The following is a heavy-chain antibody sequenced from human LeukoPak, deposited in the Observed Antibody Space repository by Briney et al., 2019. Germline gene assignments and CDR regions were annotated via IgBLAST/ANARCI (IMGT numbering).Heavy chain of an antibody. J-gene: IGHJ6*03. V-gene: IGHV5-51*01. CDR1: GYSFTIYW. D-gene: IGHD4-11*01. CDR3: ARHTKTYSNYALLRYYYYYMDV. CDR2: VCPGYSDT. Sequence: GGPLKISGMGSGYSFTIYWIGWVRQMPGKGLEWMGFVCPGYSDTRYSASFQSQVTLSDDKSISTAYLQWSGLKASGSAMFYCARHTKTYSNYALLRYYYYYMDVWGKGTRATVSS.